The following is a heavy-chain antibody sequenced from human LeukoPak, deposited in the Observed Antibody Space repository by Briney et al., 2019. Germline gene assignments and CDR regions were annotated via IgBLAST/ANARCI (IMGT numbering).Heavy chain of an antibody. CDR2: IYPRGST. D-gene: IGHD7-27*01. CDR1: GGSISSGSYS. CDR3: ARFSPRAMGNFLDF. J-gene: IGHJ4*02. Sequence: ASETLSLTCAVSGGSISSGSYSWSWIRQPPGKGLEWIGYIYPRGSTYYNPSLKSRVILSLDKSANEFSLNLSSVTAADTAVYYCARFSPRAMGNFLDFWGQGTLVTVSS. V-gene: IGHV4-30-2*01.